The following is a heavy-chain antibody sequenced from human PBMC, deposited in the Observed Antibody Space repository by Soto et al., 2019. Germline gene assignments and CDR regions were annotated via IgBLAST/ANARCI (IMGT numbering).Heavy chain of an antibody. Sequence: QSETLSLTCAVYGGSFSGYYWSWIRQPPGKGLEWIGEINHSGSTNYNPSLKSRVTISVDTSKNQFSLKLSSVTAADTAVYYCARGATADPPPNLYYYYMDVWGKGTPVTVSS. D-gene: IGHD2-21*02. CDR2: INHSGST. J-gene: IGHJ6*03. CDR1: GGSFSGYY. V-gene: IGHV4-34*01. CDR3: ARGATADPPPNLYYYYMDV.